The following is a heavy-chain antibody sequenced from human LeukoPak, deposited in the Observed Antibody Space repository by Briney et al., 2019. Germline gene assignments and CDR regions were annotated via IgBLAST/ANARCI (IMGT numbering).Heavy chain of an antibody. J-gene: IGHJ6*03. V-gene: IGHV3-23*01. CDR1: GFTFSSYA. CDR2: ISGSGVSK. CDR3: AKDPYASPDYYYYYFMDV. Sequence: GGSLRLSCAASGFTFSSYAMSWVRQAPGKGLEWVSAISGSGVSKYYADSGKGRFTISRDNSKNTLYLKMNSLRAEDTAVYYCAKDPYASPDYYYYYFMDVWGKGTTVSVSS.